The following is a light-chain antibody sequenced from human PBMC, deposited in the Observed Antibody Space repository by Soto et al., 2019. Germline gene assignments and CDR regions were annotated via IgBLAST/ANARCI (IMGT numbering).Light chain of an antibody. Sequence: EIVLTQSPGILSLSPGERATLSCRASQSVSNDFLAWYQQKPGQAPRLLIYGASTRATDVPDRFSGGGSGTEFTLTINSLQSEDFAVYFCHQYNFWPTFGQGTRLEIK. CDR2: GAS. J-gene: IGKJ5*01. V-gene: IGKV3D-15*01. CDR3: HQYNFWPT. CDR1: QSVSNDF.